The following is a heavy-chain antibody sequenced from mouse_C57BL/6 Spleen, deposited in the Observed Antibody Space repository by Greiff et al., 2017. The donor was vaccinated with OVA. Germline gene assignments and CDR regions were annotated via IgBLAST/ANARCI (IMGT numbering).Heavy chain of an antibody. Sequence: VQLQRSGAELVRPGASVTLSCKASGYTFTDYEMHWVKQTPVHGLEWIGAIDPETGGTAYNQKFKGKAILTADKSSSTAYMELRSLTSEDSAVYYGTKNYYGSRGYFDVWGTGTTVTVSS. CDR1: GYTFTDYE. J-gene: IGHJ1*03. D-gene: IGHD1-1*01. CDR2: IDPETGGT. V-gene: IGHV1-15*01. CDR3: TKNYYGSRGYFDV.